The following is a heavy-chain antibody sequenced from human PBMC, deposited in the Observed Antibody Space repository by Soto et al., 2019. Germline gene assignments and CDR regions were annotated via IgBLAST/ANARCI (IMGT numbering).Heavy chain of an antibody. D-gene: IGHD6-13*01. CDR2: ISSDGSST. CDR3: ALKHSSSWAYYYYYMDV. CDR1: GFTCRSYW. J-gene: IGHJ6*03. V-gene: IGHV3-74*01. Sequence: EVQLVESGGGLIQPGGSLRLSCAASGFTCRSYWMHWVRQGPGKGLAWVARISSDGSSTSYADSVKGRFTISRDNAKNTLYLQINSLRAEDTAVYYCALKHSSSWAYYYYYMDVWGRGTTVTVSS.